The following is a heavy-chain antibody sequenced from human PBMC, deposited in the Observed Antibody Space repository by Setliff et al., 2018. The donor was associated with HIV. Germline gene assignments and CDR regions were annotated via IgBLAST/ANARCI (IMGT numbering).Heavy chain of an antibody. CDR3: ARHRQGLTGSTPGYYMDV. D-gene: IGHD1-7*01. CDR1: DGSITTDNYF. V-gene: IGHV4-39*01. J-gene: IGHJ6*03. Sequence: SETLSLTCTVSDGSITTDNYFWGWIRQPPGKGLEWIGSIYYTGNTYYNPSLKSRVTMSVDTSKNQFSLKLSSVTAADTAVYYCARHRQGLTGSTPGYYMDVWGKGTTVTVSS. CDR2: IYYTGNT.